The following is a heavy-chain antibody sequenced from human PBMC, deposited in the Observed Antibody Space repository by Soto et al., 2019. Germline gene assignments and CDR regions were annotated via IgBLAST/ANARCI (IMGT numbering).Heavy chain of an antibody. CDR3: ARYVLRYFDWLTYHYYYGMDV. J-gene: IGHJ6*02. Sequence: ASVKVSCKASGYTFTSYGISWVRQAPGQGLEWMGWISAYNGNPNYAQKLQGRVTMTTDTSTSTAYMELRSLRSDDTAVYYCARYVLRYFDWLTYHYYYGMDVWGQGTTVTVSS. V-gene: IGHV1-18*01. D-gene: IGHD3-9*01. CDR2: ISAYNGNP. CDR1: GYTFTSYG.